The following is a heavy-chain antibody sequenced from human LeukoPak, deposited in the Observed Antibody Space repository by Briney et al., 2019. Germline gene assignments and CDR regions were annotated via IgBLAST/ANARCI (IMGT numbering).Heavy chain of an antibody. D-gene: IGHD3-10*01. Sequence: SETLSLTCTVSGGSISSYYWSWIRQPPGKGLEWIGEINHSGSTNYNPSLKSRVIISVDTSKNQFSLQLSSVTAADTAVYYCARHDSGSPRVRWFDPWGQGTLVTVSS. CDR3: ARHDSGSPRVRWFDP. CDR1: GGSISSYY. CDR2: INHSGST. V-gene: IGHV4-34*01. J-gene: IGHJ5*02.